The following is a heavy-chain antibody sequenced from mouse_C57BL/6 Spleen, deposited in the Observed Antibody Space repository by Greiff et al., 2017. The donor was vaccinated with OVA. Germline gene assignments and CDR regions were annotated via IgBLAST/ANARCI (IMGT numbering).Heavy chain of an antibody. J-gene: IGHJ4*01. CDR2: INPNYGTT. Sequence: VQLKESGPELVKPGASVKISCKASGYSFTDYNMNWVKQSNGKSLEWIGVINPNYGTTGYNQKFKGKATLTVDQSSSTAYMQLNSLTSEDSAVYYGARGGLRYYDMDYWGKGTSVTVSS. CDR1: GYSFTDYN. V-gene: IGHV1-39*01. D-gene: IGHD2-4*01. CDR3: ARGGLRYYDMDY.